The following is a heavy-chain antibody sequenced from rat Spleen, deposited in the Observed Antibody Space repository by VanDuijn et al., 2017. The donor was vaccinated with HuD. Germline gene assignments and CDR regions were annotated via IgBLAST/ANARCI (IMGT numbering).Heavy chain of an antibody. V-gene: IGHV2-19*01. Sequence: QVQLKESGPGLVQPSQTLSLPCTVSGFSLTDYSLHWVRQPPGKGLEWMGRMRSGGSTDYNSALKSRLSISRDTSKSQVFLKMNSLQTEDTATYYCARGGFFRYWGQGVMVTVSS. D-gene: IGHD1-6*01. CDR1: GFSLTDYS. CDR2: MRSGGST. J-gene: IGHJ2*01. CDR3: ARGGFFRY.